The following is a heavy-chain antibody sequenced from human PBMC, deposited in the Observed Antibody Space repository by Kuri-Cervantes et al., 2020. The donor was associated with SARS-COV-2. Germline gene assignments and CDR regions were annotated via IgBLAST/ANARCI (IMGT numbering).Heavy chain of an antibody. V-gene: IGHV4-59*05. CDR1: GGSISGQY. D-gene: IGHD4-11*01. J-gene: IGHJ4*02. CDR2: IYYSGST. CDR3: ARRPVVLRSNSSPFDY. Sequence: GSLRLSCTVSGGSISGQYCNWIRQSAGKGLEWIGSIYYSGSTYYNPSLKSRVTISVDTSKNQFSLKLSSVTAADTAVYYCARRPVVLRSNSSPFDYWGQGTLVTVSS.